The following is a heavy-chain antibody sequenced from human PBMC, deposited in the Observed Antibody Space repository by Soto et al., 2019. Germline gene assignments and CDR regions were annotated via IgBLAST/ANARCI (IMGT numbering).Heavy chain of an antibody. V-gene: IGHV3-73*02. CDR1: GFTFSGSA. CDR2: IRSKGHNYAT. J-gene: IGHJ5*02. D-gene: IGHD3-16*01. CDR3: TRDLFSYDYSGILWFDP. Sequence: EVQLVESGGGLVQPGGSLKLSCAASGFTFSGSAMYWVRQASGKGLERVGRIRSKGHNYATEYAASVKGRFTISRDDSKNTAYLQMNSLQTEDTAVYYCTRDLFSYDYSGILWFDPWGQGTLVTVSS.